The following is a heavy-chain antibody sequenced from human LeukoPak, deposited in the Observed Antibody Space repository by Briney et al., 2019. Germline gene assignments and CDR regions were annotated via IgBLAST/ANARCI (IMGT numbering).Heavy chain of an antibody. Sequence: QAGGSLRLSCAASGFTFSSYSMNWVRQAPGKGLEWVSYISSSSSTIYYADSVKGRFTISRDNAKNSLYLQMNSPRAEDTAVYYCARDPTTVTTGAFDIWGQGTMVTVSS. CDR1: GFTFSSYS. J-gene: IGHJ3*02. D-gene: IGHD4-17*01. CDR2: ISSSSSTI. V-gene: IGHV3-48*01. CDR3: ARDPTTVTTGAFDI.